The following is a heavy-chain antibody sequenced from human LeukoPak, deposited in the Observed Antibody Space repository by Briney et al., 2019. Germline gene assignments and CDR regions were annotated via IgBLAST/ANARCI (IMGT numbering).Heavy chain of an antibody. CDR2: ISSSSTI. Sequence: GGSLRLSCAASGFTFSSYSMNWVRQAPGKGLEWVSYISSSSTIYYADSVKGRFTISRDNAKNSLYLQMNSLRAEDTAVYYCARDKSRGYSYGYPHFDYWGQGTLVTVSS. V-gene: IGHV3-48*04. D-gene: IGHD5-18*01. CDR3: ARDKSRGYSYGYPHFDY. J-gene: IGHJ4*02. CDR1: GFTFSSYS.